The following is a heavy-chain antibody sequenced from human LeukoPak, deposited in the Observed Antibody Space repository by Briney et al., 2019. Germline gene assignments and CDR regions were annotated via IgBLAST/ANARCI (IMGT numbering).Heavy chain of an antibody. CDR1: GFTFSSSA. CDR3: ARGTDTKPFWSGYWVDV. CDR2: ISYDESNK. D-gene: IGHD3-3*01. J-gene: IGHJ6*02. Sequence: TGGSLRLSCAAPGFTFSSSAMHWVRQAPGKGLEWVAVISYDESNKYYADSVKGRFTISRDNSKNTLYLQMNSLRGEDTAVYYCARGTDTKPFWSGYWVDVWGQGTTVTVSS. V-gene: IGHV3-30*03.